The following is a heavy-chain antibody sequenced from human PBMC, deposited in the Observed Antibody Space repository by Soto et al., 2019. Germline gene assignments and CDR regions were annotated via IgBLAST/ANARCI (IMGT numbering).Heavy chain of an antibody. CDR2: IKQDGSEK. CDR3: AREGDCSGGSCYLYYYMDV. J-gene: IGHJ6*03. V-gene: IGHV3-7*01. CDR1: GFTFSSYW. Sequence: GGSLRLSCAASGFTFSSYWMSWVRQAPGKGLEWVANIKQDGSEKYYVDSVKGRFTISRDNAKNSLYLQMNSLRAEDTAVYYCAREGDCSGGSCYLYYYMDVWGKGTTVTVSS. D-gene: IGHD2-15*01.